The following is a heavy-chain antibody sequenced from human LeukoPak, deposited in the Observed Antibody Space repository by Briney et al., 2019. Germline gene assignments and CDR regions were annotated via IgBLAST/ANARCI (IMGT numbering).Heavy chain of an antibody. J-gene: IGHJ4*02. D-gene: IGHD3-22*01. CDR1: GFTFSNYG. V-gene: IGHV3-30*03. Sequence: PGRSLRLSCTASGFTFSNYGMHWVRQAPGKGLEWVAVISYDGSNKYYADSVKGRFTISRDNSKNTLYLQMNSLRAEDTAVYYCAREATYYYDSSGYNGDYWGQGTLVTVSS. CDR2: ISYDGSNK. CDR3: AREATYYYDSSGYNGDY.